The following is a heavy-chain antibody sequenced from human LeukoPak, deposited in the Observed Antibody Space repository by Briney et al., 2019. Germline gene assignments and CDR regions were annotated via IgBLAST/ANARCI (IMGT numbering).Heavy chain of an antibody. CDR2: IFRGGST. V-gene: IGHV4-38-2*01. J-gene: IGHJ4*02. D-gene: IGHD3-3*01. Sequence: SETLSLTCAVSGYSISIAYYWGWIRQPPGKGLEWIGRIFRGGSTSYNPSLKSRLTMAMDTSKNQFSLQLTSVTAADTAVYYCARYDSRGSGSTQLEYWGQGILVTISS. CDR3: ARYDSRGSGSTQLEY. CDR1: GYSISIAYY.